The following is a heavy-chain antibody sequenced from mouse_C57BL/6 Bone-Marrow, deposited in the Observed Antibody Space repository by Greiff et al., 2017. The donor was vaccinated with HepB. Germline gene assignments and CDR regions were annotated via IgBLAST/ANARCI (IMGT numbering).Heavy chain of an antibody. CDR1: GFTFSSYA. Sequence: EVQGVESGEGLVKPGGSLKLSCAASGFTFSSYAMSWVRQTPEKRLEWVAYISSGGDYIYYADTVKGRFTISRDNARNTLYLQMSSLKSEDTAMYYCTRRPTVVADAMDYWGQGTSVTVSS. V-gene: IGHV5S21*01. CDR3: TRRPTVVADAMDY. CDR2: ISSGGDYI. D-gene: IGHD1-1*01. J-gene: IGHJ4*01.